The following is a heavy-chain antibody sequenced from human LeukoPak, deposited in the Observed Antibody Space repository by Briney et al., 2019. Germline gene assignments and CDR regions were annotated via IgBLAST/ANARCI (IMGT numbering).Heavy chain of an antibody. J-gene: IGHJ4*02. V-gene: IGHV3-30*18. Sequence: GSLRLSCAASGFTFDSYGMQWVRQAPGKGLEWVAVISYDGSNEYYADSVKGRFTISRDNSKNTLYVQMNSLRAEDTAVYFCAKDKRNNWSFDYWGQGTLVTVFS. CDR2: ISYDGSNE. CDR3: AKDKRNNWSFDY. CDR1: GFTFDSYG. D-gene: IGHD1-1*01.